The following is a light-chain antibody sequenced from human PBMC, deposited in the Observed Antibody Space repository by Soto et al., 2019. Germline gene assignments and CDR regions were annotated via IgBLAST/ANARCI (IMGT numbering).Light chain of an antibody. CDR1: QDISNS. J-gene: IGKJ4*01. CDR3: QQYDNLPLT. V-gene: IGKV1-33*01. Sequence: DIQMTQSPSSLSASVGDRVTITCQASQDISNSLNWYQQKPGKAPKLLIYDASNLETGVPSRFSGSGSGTDFTFTVSRLQPEDIATYYCQQYDNLPLTFGGGTKVEIK. CDR2: DAS.